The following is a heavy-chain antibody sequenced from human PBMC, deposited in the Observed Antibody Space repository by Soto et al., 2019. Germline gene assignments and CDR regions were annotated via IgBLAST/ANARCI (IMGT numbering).Heavy chain of an antibody. J-gene: IGHJ4*02. V-gene: IGHV1-69*04. Sequence: ASVKVSCKASGGTFSSYTISWVRQAPGQGLEWMGRIIPILGIANYAQKFQGRVTITADKSTSTAYMELSSLRSEDTAVYYCARDGRGGRGYSYGFSPAYFDYWGQGTLVTVSS. CDR1: GGTFSSYT. D-gene: IGHD5-18*01. CDR3: ARDGRGGRGYSYGFSPAYFDY. CDR2: IIPILGIA.